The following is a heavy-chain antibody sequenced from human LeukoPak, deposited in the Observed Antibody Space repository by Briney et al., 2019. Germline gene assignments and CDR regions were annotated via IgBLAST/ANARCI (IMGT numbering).Heavy chain of an antibody. CDR1: GFTFSSYA. CDR3: VRGYSFGPYGMDV. V-gene: IGHV3-64*01. CDR2: ISSNGGGT. D-gene: IGHD2-15*01. J-gene: IGHJ6*02. Sequence: GGSLRLSCAASGFTFSSYAMHWVRQAPGKGLEYVSAISSNGGGTYYANSVKGRFTISRDNSKNTLYLQMGSLRAEDMAVYFCVRGYSFGPYGMDVWGQGTTVTVSS.